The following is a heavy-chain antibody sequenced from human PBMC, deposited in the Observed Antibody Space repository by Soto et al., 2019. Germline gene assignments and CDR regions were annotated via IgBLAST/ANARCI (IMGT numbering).Heavy chain of an antibody. V-gene: IGHV4-59*01. CDR3: ARGIYGGNSFDY. D-gene: IGHD4-17*01. CDR2: IYYSGST. CDR1: CGSISSYY. Sequence: SETLSLTCTVSCGSISSYYWSWIRQPPGKGLEWIGYIYYSGSTNYNPSLKSRVTISVDTSKNQFSLKLSSVTAADTAVYYCARGIYGGNSFDYWGQGTLVTVS. J-gene: IGHJ4*02.